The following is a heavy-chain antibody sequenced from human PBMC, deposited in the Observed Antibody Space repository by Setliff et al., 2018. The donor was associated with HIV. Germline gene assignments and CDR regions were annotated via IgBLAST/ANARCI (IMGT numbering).Heavy chain of an antibody. V-gene: IGHV1-58*02. CDR3: AAASNRRVRGVNLHYYYYMDV. D-gene: IGHD3-10*01. J-gene: IGHJ6*03. CDR2: IVVGSGNT. Sequence: ASVKVSCKASGYPFTSYYMHWVRQAPGQRLEWIGWIVVGSGNTNYAQKFQERVTITRDMSTSTAYMELSSLRSEDTAVYYCAAASNRRVRGVNLHYYYYMDVWGKGTTVTVSS. CDR1: GYPFTSYY.